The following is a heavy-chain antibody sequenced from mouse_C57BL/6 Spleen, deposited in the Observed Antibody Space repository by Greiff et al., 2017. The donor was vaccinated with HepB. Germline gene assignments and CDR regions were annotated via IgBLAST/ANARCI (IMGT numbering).Heavy chain of an antibody. CDR2: IRSKSSNYAT. J-gene: IGHJ4*01. V-gene: IGHV10-3*01. CDR1: GFTFNTYA. D-gene: IGHD2-2*01. CDR3: VRDRGYDGKAYYAMDD. Sequence: EVKVVESGGGLVQPKGSLKLSCAASGFTFNTYAMHWVRQAPGKGLEWVARIRSKSSNYATYYAESVKDRFTISRDDSQIMLYLQMNNLKTEDTAMYYCVRDRGYDGKAYYAMDDWGQGTSVTVAS.